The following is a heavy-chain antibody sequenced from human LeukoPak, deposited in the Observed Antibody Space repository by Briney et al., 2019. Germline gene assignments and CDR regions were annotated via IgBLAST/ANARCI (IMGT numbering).Heavy chain of an antibody. CDR2: IIPILGIA. D-gene: IGHD6-13*01. CDR3: AKYSSSWYRGDWFDP. J-gene: IGHJ5*02. V-gene: IGHV1-69*04. CDR1: GGTFGSYA. Sequence: SVKVSCKASGGTFGSYAISWVRQAPGQGLEWMGRIIPILGIANYAQKFQGRVTITADKSTSTAYMELSSLRSEDTAVYYCAKYSSSWYRGDWFDPWGQGTLVTVSS.